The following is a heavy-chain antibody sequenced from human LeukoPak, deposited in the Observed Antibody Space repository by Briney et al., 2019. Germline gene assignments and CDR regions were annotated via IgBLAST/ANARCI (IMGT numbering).Heavy chain of an antibody. V-gene: IGHV1-69*13. Sequence: SVKVSCKASGGTFSSYTLNWVRQAPGQGLEWMGGITPIFGSSNYAQKFQGRVTITADESTSTAYMELSSLRSEDTAVYYCARDPHDYGDYPRHWFDPWGQGTLVTVSS. CDR1: GGTFSSYT. CDR3: ARDPHDYGDYPRHWFDP. CDR2: ITPIFGSS. J-gene: IGHJ5*02. D-gene: IGHD4-17*01.